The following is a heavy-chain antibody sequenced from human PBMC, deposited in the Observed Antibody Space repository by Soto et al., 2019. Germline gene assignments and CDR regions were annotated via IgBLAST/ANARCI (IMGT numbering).Heavy chain of an antibody. CDR3: ARGAGVTMVRGVIPRYGMDV. D-gene: IGHD3-10*01. CDR1: GGSFSGYY. Sequence: SETLSLTCAVYGGSFSGYYWSWIRQPPGKGLEWIGEINHSGSTNYNPSLKSRVTISVDTSKNQFSLKLSSVTAADTAVYYCARGAGVTMVRGVIPRYGMDVWGQGTTVT. V-gene: IGHV4-34*01. CDR2: INHSGST. J-gene: IGHJ6*02.